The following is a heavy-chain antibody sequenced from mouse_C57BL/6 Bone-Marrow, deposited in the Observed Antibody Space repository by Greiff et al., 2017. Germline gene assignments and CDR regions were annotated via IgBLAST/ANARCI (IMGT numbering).Heavy chain of an antibody. CDR3: ARSYYDYDGKGY. CDR1: GYTFTNYW. D-gene: IGHD2-4*01. J-gene: IGHJ2*01. CDR2: INPSSGYT. V-gene: IGHV1-7*01. Sequence: QVQLQQSGAELAKPGASVKLSCKASGYTFTNYWMHWVKQRPGQGLEWIGYINPSSGYTKYNQKFKDKATLTADKSSSTASMQLSSLTYEDSAVYYCARSYYDYDGKGYWGQGTTLTVSS.